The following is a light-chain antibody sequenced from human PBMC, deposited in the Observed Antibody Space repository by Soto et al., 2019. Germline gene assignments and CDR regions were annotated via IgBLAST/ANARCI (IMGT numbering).Light chain of an antibody. J-gene: IGKJ4*01. CDR1: QSVSSY. CDR3: QQANSFPLT. Sequence: EIVLTQSPATLSVSPGERATLSCRASQSVSSYLAWYQQKPGQAPRLLIYDASNRATGIPARFSGSGSGTDFTLTISSLQPEDSATYYCQQANSFPLTFGGGTKVDIK. V-gene: IGKV3-11*01. CDR2: DAS.